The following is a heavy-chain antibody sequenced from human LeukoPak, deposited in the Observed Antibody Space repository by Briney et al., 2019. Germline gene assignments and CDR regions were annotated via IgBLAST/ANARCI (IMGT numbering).Heavy chain of an antibody. CDR2: ISWNSGSI. J-gene: IGHJ4*02. D-gene: IGHD6-13*01. V-gene: IGHV3-9*01. Sequence: GGSLRLSCAASGFTFDDYAMHWVRQAPGKGLEWVSGISWNSGSIGYADSVKGRFTISRDNAKNSLYLQMNSLRAEDTALYYCAKGKIAAAGTREGQFDYWGQGTLVTVSS. CDR1: GFTFDDYA. CDR3: AKGKIAAAGTREGQFDY.